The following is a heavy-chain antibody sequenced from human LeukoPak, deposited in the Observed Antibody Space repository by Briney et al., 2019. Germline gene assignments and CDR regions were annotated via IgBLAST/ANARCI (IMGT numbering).Heavy chain of an antibody. CDR1: GGSISSSSYY. CDR3: ARAVAGDFDY. CDR2: IYYSGST. Sequence: SETLSLTCTVSGGSISSSSYYWGWIRQPPGKGLEWIRSIYYSGSTYYNPSLKSRVTISVDTSKNQFSLKLSSVTAADTAVYYCARAVAGDFDYWGQGTLVTVSS. J-gene: IGHJ4*02. D-gene: IGHD6-19*01. V-gene: IGHV4-39*01.